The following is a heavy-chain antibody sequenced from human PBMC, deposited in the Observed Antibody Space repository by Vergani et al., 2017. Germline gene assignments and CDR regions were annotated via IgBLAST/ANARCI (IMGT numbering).Heavy chain of an antibody. CDR3: AKDIGYCSSTSCYTGDYYYYYMDV. V-gene: IGHV3-23*01. CDR2: ISGSGGST. Sequence: EVQLLESGGGLVQPGGSLRLSCAASGFTFSSYAMSWVRQAPGKGLEWVSAISGSGGSTYYADSVKGRFTISRDNSKNTLYLQMNSLRAEDTAVYYCAKDIGYCSSTSCYTGDYYYYYMDVWGKGTTVTVSS. J-gene: IGHJ6*03. D-gene: IGHD2-2*02. CDR1: GFTFSSYA.